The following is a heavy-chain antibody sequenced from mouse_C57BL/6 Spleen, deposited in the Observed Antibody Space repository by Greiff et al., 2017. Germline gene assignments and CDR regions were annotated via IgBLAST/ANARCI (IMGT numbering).Heavy chain of an antibody. V-gene: IGHV1-62-2*01. CDR3: VRHEEDYYGSSCWYFDV. CDR2: FYPGSGSI. D-gene: IGHD1-1*01. Sequence: VKLMESGAELVKPGASVKLSCKASGYTFTEYTIHWVKQRSGQGLEWIGWFYPGSGSIKYNEKFKDKATLTADKSSSTVYMEVSRLTCEDSAVYFCVRHEEDYYGSSCWYFDVWGTGTTVTVSS. J-gene: IGHJ1*03. CDR1: GYTFTEYT.